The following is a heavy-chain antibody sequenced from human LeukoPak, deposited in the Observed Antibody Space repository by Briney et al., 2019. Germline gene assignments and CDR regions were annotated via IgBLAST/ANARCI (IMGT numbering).Heavy chain of an antibody. D-gene: IGHD1-14*01. V-gene: IGHV3-74*01. CDR2: INTDESSI. CDR1: GFTFSSYW. Sequence: QPGGSLRLSCAASGFTFSSYWMHWVRQAPGKGLVWVSHINTDESSISYADSVKGRFTISRDNAKNTLYLQMNSLRAEDTVVYYCARKMNPDYWGQGTLVTVSS. CDR3: ARKMNPDY. J-gene: IGHJ4*02.